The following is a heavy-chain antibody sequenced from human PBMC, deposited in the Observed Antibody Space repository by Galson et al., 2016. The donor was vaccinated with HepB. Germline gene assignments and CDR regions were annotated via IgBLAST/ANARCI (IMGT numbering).Heavy chain of an antibody. V-gene: IGHV6-1*01. Sequence: CAISGDSVSSSSAAWTWIRQSPSRGLEWLGWTYYRSKWFNDYALSVKSRITITPDRSKNQVSLKMTSATPDDTAVYYCAREGEISEISTYSYDALEVWGQGTRVTVSS. J-gene: IGHJ3*01. D-gene: IGHD3-16*01. CDR3: AREGEISEISTYSYDALEV. CDR2: TYYRSKWFN. CDR1: GDSVSSSSAA.